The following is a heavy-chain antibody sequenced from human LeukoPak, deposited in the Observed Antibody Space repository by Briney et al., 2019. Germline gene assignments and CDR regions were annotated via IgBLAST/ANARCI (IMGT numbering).Heavy chain of an antibody. CDR2: ISSSSSYI. Sequence: GGSLRLSCAASGFTFSSYSMNWVRQAPGKGLEWVSSISSSSSYIYYADSVKGRFTISRDNAKNSLYLQMNSLRAEDTAVYYCAKDPNRYGDEYFQHWGQGTLVTVSS. V-gene: IGHV3-21*04. CDR3: AKDPNRYGDEYFQH. J-gene: IGHJ1*01. D-gene: IGHD4-17*01. CDR1: GFTFSSYS.